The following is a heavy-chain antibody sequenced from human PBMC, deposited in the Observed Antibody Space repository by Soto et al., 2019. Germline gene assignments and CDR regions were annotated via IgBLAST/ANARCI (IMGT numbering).Heavy chain of an antibody. Sequence: QVQLQESGPGLVKPSQTLSLTCTVSGGSISSGGYYWSWIRQHPGKGLEWIGYIYYSGSTYYNPSLKSRVTISVDTSKNQFSLKLSSVTAADTAVYYCARLGIYGDYLYYFDYWGQGTLVTVSS. J-gene: IGHJ4*02. CDR2: IYYSGST. CDR3: ARLGIYGDYLYYFDY. D-gene: IGHD4-17*01. CDR1: GGSISSGGYY. V-gene: IGHV4-31*03.